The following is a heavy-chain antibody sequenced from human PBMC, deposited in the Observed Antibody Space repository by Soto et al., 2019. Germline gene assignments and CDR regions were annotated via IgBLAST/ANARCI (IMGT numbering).Heavy chain of an antibody. J-gene: IGHJ6*02. Sequence: EVHLVESGGGFIYPGGSLRLSCAASGLTISNAWMNWVRRAPGKGLEWVGRIKTNTEGGTTDYAAAVKGRFTVSRDDSKNTLYLQMNSLKTEDTAVYYCTTGSVEGVWGQGTTVTVSS. D-gene: IGHD2-15*01. CDR3: TTGSVEGV. V-gene: IGHV3-15*07. CDR1: GLTISNAW. CDR2: IKTNTEGGTT.